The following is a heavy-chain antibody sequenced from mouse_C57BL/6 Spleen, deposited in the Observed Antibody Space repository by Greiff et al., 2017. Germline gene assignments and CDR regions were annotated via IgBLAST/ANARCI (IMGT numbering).Heavy chain of an antibody. Sequence: VQLQQSGPELVKPGASVKISCKASGYSFTGYYMNWVKQSPEKSLEWIGEINPSTGGTTYNQKFKGKATLTVDKSSSTAYMQLKSLTSEDSAVYYCARLGLLRYAMDYWGQGTSVTVSS. CDR3: ARLGLLRYAMDY. CDR1: GYSFTGYY. CDR2: INPSTGGT. J-gene: IGHJ4*01. D-gene: IGHD1-1*01. V-gene: IGHV1-42*01.